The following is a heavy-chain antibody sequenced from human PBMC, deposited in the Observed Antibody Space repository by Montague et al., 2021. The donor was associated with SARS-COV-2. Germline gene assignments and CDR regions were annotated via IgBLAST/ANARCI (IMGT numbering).Heavy chain of an antibody. CDR1: GGSFSGYY. D-gene: IGHD3-10*01. CDR3: AKDGEALAWGTFDI. CDR2: INHSGST. J-gene: IGHJ3*02. V-gene: IGHV4-34*01. Sequence: SETLSLTCAVYGGSFSGYYWNWIRQPPGKGLEWIGEINHSGSTNYNPSLKSRVTMSVDTSKKQFSLKVSSVTAADTAVYYCAKDGEALAWGTFDIWGQGTMVTVSS.